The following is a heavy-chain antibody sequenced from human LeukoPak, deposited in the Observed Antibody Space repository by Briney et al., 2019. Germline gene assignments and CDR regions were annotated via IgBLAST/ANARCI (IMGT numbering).Heavy chain of an antibody. Sequence: ASVKVSCKASGYTFTSYDINWVRQATGQGLEWMGWMNPNSGNTGYAQKFQGRVTITRNTSISTAYMELSSLRSEDTAVYYCARWGSSWYDAFDIWGQGTMVTVSS. D-gene: IGHD6-13*01. J-gene: IGHJ3*02. CDR3: ARWGSSWYDAFDI. V-gene: IGHV1-8*03. CDR2: MNPNSGNT. CDR1: GYTFTSYD.